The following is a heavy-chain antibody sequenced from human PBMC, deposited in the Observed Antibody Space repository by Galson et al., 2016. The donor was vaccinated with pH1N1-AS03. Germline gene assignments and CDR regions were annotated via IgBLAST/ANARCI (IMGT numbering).Heavy chain of an antibody. V-gene: IGHV3-21*01. J-gene: IGHJ4*02. CDR1: GFALIDYS. CDR2: IDPTSTYI. CDR3: TRSAPRGGHEPFDF. Sequence: LRLSCAASGFALIDYSMHWVRQAPGKGLEWVSSIDPTSTYIYYADSPTGRFTISRDNAFNSLYLQMNSLRADDTAVYFCTRSAPRGGHEPFDFWGQGTLGTVS. D-gene: IGHD5-12*01.